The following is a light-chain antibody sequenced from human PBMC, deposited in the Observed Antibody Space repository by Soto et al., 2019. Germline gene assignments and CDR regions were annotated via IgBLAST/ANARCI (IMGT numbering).Light chain of an antibody. CDR2: AAS. Sequence: EIVLTQSPATLSLSPGERATLSCRASQTVRNNLAWYQQRPGQSPRLLIYAASSRATGIPARFSGSGSGTEFSLTINSLQSEDFAVYYCQQYHNWPPYTFGQGTKVDIK. CDR1: QTVRNN. J-gene: IGKJ2*01. CDR3: QQYHNWPPYT. V-gene: IGKV3-15*01.